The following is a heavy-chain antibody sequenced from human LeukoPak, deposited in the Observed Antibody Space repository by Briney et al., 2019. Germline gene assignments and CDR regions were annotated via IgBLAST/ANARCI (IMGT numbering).Heavy chain of an antibody. D-gene: IGHD3-16*02. Sequence: SETLSLTCTVSGGSISSYYWSWIRQPPGKGLEWIGYIYYSGSTNYNPSLKSRVTISVDTSKNQFSLKLSSVTAADTAVYYCASRVYVWGSYRQGDYFDYWGQGTLVTVSS. V-gene: IGHV4-59*01. J-gene: IGHJ4*02. CDR2: IYYSGST. CDR1: GGSISSYY. CDR3: ASRVYVWGSYRQGDYFDY.